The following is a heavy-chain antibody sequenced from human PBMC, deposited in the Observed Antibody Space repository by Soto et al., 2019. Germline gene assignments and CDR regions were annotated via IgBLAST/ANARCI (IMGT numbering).Heavy chain of an antibody. Sequence: GGSLRLSCAASGFTLSSYGMHWVRQAPGKGLEWVAVISYDGSNKYYADSVKGRFTISRDNSKNTLYLQMNSLRAEDTAVYYCAKDLDGYNDLFDYWGQGTLVTVSS. J-gene: IGHJ4*02. CDR3: AKDLDGYNDLFDY. CDR2: ISYDGSNK. CDR1: GFTLSSYG. V-gene: IGHV3-30*18. D-gene: IGHD5-12*01.